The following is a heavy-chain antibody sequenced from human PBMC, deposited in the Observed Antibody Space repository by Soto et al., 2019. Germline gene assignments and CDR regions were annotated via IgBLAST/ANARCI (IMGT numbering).Heavy chain of an antibody. J-gene: IGHJ4*02. Sequence: QVQLVESGGGVVQPGRSLRLSCAASGFTFSDYGMHWVRQAPGKGLEWVAFISYDGSNEYYADSVKGRFTISRAKYKNTVYLQMSGLRAEDTAAYYCSREGHTAMDGDFDYWGQGTLVTVSS. D-gene: IGHD5-18*01. V-gene: IGHV3-30*03. CDR1: GFTFSDYG. CDR2: ISYDGSNE. CDR3: SREGHTAMDGDFDY.